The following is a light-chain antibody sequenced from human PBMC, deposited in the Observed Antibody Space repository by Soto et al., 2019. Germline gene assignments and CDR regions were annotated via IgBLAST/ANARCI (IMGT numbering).Light chain of an antibody. Sequence: QSALTQPPSVSGSPGQSVTISCTGTSSDVGGYDYVSWYQQRPGKAPKLLIYDVTKRPSGVPDRFSGSKSGNTASLTISGLQAEDEADFYCCSYGGSFPXVFGTGTKVTV. CDR3: CSYGGSFPXV. CDR2: DVT. J-gene: IGLJ1*01. CDR1: SSDVGGYDY. V-gene: IGLV2-11*01.